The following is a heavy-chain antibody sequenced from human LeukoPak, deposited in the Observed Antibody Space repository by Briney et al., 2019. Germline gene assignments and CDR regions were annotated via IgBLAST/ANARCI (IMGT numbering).Heavy chain of an antibody. CDR3: AKSMVRGVIITGYAFDI. V-gene: IGHV3-23*01. J-gene: IGHJ3*02. CDR2: FSGSDGSI. D-gene: IGHD3-10*01. Sequence: GGSLRLSCAASGFTFGSYAMTWVRQAPGKGLEWVSTFSGSDGSIYYADSVKGRFTISRDNSKNTLYLQMNSLRAEDTAVYYCAKSMVRGVIITGYAFDIWGQGTMVTVSS. CDR1: GFTFGSYA.